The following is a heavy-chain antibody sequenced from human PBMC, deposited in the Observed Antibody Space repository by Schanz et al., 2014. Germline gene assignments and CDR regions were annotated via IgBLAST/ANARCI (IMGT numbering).Heavy chain of an antibody. J-gene: IGHJ4*02. CDR3: AKVAPAATYLDS. CDR2: ISSSSMYI. CDR1: GFTFTTYA. D-gene: IGHD2-2*01. V-gene: IGHV3-21*04. Sequence: EVQLLESGGTVVQPGGSLRVSCAASGFTFTTYAMTWVRQAPGKGLEWVSSISSSSMYIYQADSMRGRFTISRDNAKNSLYLQVNNLSAEDTAVYYCAKVAPAATYLDSWGLGTLVTVSS.